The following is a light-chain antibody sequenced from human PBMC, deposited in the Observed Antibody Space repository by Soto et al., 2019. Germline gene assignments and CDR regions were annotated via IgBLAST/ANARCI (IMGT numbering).Light chain of an antibody. J-gene: IGKJ1*01. CDR1: QSVSSN. V-gene: IGKV3-15*01. Sequence: EIVMTQSPATLSVSPGERATLSCRASQSVSSNLAWYQQKPGQAPRLLIYGASTRATGIPARFSGSGSGTEFTLTISSLQSEDFVVYYCQQYNICPRTFGLGT. CDR2: GAS. CDR3: QQYNICPRT.